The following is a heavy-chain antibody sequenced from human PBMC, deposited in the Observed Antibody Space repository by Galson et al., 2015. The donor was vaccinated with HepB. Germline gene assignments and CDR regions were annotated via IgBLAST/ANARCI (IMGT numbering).Heavy chain of an antibody. D-gene: IGHD3-10*01. CDR2: INHSGST. CDR3: ARARYYYGSGSLDY. CDR1: GGSFSGYC. Sequence: SETLSLTCAVYGGSFSGYCWSWIRQPPGKGLEWIGEINHSGSTNYNPSLKSRVTISVDTSKNQFSLKLSSVTAADTAVYYCARARYYYGSGSLDYWGQGTLVTVSS. V-gene: IGHV4-34*01. J-gene: IGHJ4*02.